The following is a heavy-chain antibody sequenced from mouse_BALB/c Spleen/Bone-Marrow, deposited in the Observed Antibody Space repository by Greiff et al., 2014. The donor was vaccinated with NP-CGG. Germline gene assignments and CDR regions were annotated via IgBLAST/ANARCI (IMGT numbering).Heavy chain of an antibody. CDR3: VAYYRYEYYFDY. Sequence: EVQVVESGAELVRPGALVKLSCKASGFNIKDYYMHWVKQRPEQGLEWIGWIDPENGNTIYDPKFQGKASITADTSSNTAYQQLSSLTSEDTAVYYCVAYYRYEYYFDYWGQGTTLTVSS. CDR1: GFNIKDYY. D-gene: IGHD2-14*01. CDR2: IDPENGNT. J-gene: IGHJ2*01. V-gene: IGHV14-1*02.